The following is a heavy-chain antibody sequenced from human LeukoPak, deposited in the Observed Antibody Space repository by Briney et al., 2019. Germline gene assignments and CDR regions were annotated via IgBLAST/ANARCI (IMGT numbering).Heavy chain of an antibody. CDR1: GFIFNNYA. Sequence: PGGSLRLSCAGSGFIFNNYAMHWVRQPPGKGLEWVSGISWNSGSIDYADSVKGRFTISRDNAKNSLYLQMNSLRAEDTAVYYCAREMAMAVAGISWFDPWGQGTLVTVSS. CDR2: ISWNSGSI. J-gene: IGHJ5*02. CDR3: AREMAMAVAGISWFDP. V-gene: IGHV3-9*01. D-gene: IGHD6-19*01.